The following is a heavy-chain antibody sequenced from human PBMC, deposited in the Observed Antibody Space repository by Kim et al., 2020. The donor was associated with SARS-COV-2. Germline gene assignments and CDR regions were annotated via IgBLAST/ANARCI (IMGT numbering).Heavy chain of an antibody. Sequence: GGSLRLSCAASGFTFSSHTMNWVRQPPGKGPEWVSCISSSSTYIYYADSVKGRFIISRDNAKNSLYLQMNSLRVEDTAIYYCARNLAVTAFDAFDIWGQG. CDR2: ISSSSTYI. D-gene: IGHD6-19*01. J-gene: IGHJ3*02. CDR1: GFTFSSHT. V-gene: IGHV3-21*01. CDR3: ARNLAVTAFDAFDI.